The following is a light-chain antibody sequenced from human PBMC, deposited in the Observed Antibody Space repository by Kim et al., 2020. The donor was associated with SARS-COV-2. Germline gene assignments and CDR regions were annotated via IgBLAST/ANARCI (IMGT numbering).Light chain of an antibody. CDR3: SSYTSSSRV. Sequence: HGHSITIACTGTRSDVGGYNYVSWYQQHPGKAPKLMIYDVSKRPSGVSNRFSGSKSGNAASLTISGLQAEDEADYYCSSYTSSSRVFGGGTQLTVL. CDR2: DVS. V-gene: IGLV2-14*04. J-gene: IGLJ7*01. CDR1: RSDVGGYNY.